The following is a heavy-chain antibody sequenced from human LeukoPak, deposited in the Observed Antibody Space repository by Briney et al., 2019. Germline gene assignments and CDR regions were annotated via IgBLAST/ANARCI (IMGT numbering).Heavy chain of an antibody. CDR3: ARDRIRVQLWLGGMDV. V-gene: IGHV3-7*01. Sequence: GGSLRLSCAASGFTFISYWMTWVRQAPGKGLEWVANIKEDGSEKFYVDSVKGRFTISRDNANNSVYLQMNNLRAEDMAVYYCARDRIRVQLWLGGMDVWGQGTTVTVSS. CDR1: GFTFISYW. J-gene: IGHJ6*02. CDR2: IKEDGSEK. D-gene: IGHD3-22*01.